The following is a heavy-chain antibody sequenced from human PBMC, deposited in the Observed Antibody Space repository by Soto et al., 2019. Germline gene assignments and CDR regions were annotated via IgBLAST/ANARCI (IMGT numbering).Heavy chain of an antibody. Sequence: QVQLVQSGDEVQKSGASVKVSCEASGYIFTGYYIHWMRQAPGHGLEWMGWISPKSGDTNLAQKFKGRVTLTRDTSITTAYMELTRLKSDDTALYYCARGSPRMGALPTYWGQGTLLTVSS. CDR2: ISPKSGDT. D-gene: IGHD1-26*01. CDR1: GYIFTGYY. J-gene: IGHJ4*02. CDR3: ARGSPRMGALPTY. V-gene: IGHV1-2*02.